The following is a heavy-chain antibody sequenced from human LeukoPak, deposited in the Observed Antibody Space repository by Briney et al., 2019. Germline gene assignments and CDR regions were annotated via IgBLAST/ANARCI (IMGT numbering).Heavy chain of an antibody. V-gene: IGHV3-74*01. D-gene: IGHD2-21*01. CDR3: AGDGGAYSLFDY. CDR1: GFSFSSYW. CDR2: INSDGSST. Sequence: GGSLRLSCAASGFSFSSYWMHWVRQAPGKGLVWVSRINSDGSSTSYADSVKGRFTISRDNAKNTLYLQMNSLRAEDTAVYYCAGDGGAYSLFDYWGQGTLVTVSS. J-gene: IGHJ4*02.